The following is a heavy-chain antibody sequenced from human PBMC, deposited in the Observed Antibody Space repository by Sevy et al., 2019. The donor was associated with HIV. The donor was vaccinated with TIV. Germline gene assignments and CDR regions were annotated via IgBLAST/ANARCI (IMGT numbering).Heavy chain of an antibody. CDR1: GFTFSSYA. V-gene: IGHV3-23*01. J-gene: IGHJ5*02. D-gene: IGHD5-12*01. Sequence: GGSLRLSCAASGFTFSSYAMSWVRQAPGKGLEWVSAISGSGGSTYYADSVKGRFTISRDNSKNTLYLQMNSQRTEDTAVYYCAKDRRDGYNGVGFDPWGQGTLVTVSS. CDR3: AKDRRDGYNGVGFDP. CDR2: ISGSGGST.